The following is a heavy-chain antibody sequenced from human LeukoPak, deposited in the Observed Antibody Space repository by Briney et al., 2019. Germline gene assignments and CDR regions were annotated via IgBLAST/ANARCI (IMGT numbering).Heavy chain of an antibody. CDR3: TRVGSCYCFHDY. CDR2: IRSKAYGGTT. Sequence: PGRSLRLSCTPSGFTFGDYAMSWVRQAPGKGLEWVGFIRSKAYGGTTEYAASVKGRFTISRDDSKSIAYLQMNSLKTEDTAVYYCTRVGSCYCFHDYWGQGTLVTVSS. D-gene: IGHD2-15*01. CDR1: GFTFGDYA. V-gene: IGHV3-49*04. J-gene: IGHJ4*02.